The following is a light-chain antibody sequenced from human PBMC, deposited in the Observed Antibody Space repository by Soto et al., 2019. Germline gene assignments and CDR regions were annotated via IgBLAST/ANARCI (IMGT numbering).Light chain of an antibody. Sequence: DIQMTQSPSSLSASVGDRVTVTCQASQDITNYLSWYQQKPGKAPKLLISDASNLEIGVPSRFSGRGSGTDFSLTINNLQPEDFATYFCHQYDDLPLTFGGGTKVEVK. V-gene: IGKV1-33*01. J-gene: IGKJ4*01. CDR2: DAS. CDR1: QDITNY. CDR3: HQYDDLPLT.